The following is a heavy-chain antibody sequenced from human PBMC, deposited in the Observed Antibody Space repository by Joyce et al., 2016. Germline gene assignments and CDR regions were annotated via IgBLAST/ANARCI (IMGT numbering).Heavy chain of an antibody. CDR1: GGSISSGAYY. V-gene: IGHV4-31*11. D-gene: IGHD2-15*01. CDR2: IFYSGTT. J-gene: IGHJ4*02. Sequence: QVQLQESGPGLVKPSQTLSLTCAVSGGSISSGAYYWSWIRQHPGKGLEWIVYIFYSGTTYYNPSLKSRVTISVDTSKNQFSLELSSVTAADTAVYYCARVVNAALDSDSWGQGTVVTVSS. CDR3: ARVVNAALDSDS.